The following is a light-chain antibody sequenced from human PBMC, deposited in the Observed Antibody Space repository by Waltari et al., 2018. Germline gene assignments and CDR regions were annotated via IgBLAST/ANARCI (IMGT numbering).Light chain of an antibody. Sequence: QSALTQPRSVSGSPGQSVTISCTGTSRDVGGHNYVSWYQQHPGKAPKLMIYDVGRRPSGVPDRFSGSKSANTASLTISGLQAEDEADYYCCSYAGSYTWVFGGGTKLTVL. CDR1: SRDVGGHNY. V-gene: IGLV2-11*01. CDR2: DVG. CDR3: CSYAGSYTWV. J-gene: IGLJ2*01.